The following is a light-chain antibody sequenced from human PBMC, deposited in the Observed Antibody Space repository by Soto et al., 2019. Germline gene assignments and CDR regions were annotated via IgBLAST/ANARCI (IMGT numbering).Light chain of an antibody. Sequence: QSVLTQPASVSGSPGQSITISCTGTSSDVGGYKYVSWYQQHPGKAPKLMIYDIRNRPSGVSNRFSGSKSGNTASLTISGVQAEDDADYYCSSYTSSSTRVFGTGTKLTVL. CDR3: SSYTSSSTRV. J-gene: IGLJ1*01. CDR2: DIR. CDR1: SSDVGGYKY. V-gene: IGLV2-14*03.